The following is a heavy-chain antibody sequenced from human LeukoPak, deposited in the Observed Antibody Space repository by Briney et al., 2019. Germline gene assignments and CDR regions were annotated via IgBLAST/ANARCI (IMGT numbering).Heavy chain of an antibody. CDR2: IIPILGIA. J-gene: IGHJ4*02. CDR1: GGTFSSYA. V-gene: IGHV1-69*04. CDR3: ARSYCSGGSCYSVYDY. D-gene: IGHD2-15*01. Sequence: WASVKVSCKASGGTFSSYAISWVRQAPGQGLEWMGRIIPILGIANYAQKFQGRVTITADKSTSTAYMELSSLRSEDTAVYYCARSYCSGGSCYSVYDYWGQGTLVTVSS.